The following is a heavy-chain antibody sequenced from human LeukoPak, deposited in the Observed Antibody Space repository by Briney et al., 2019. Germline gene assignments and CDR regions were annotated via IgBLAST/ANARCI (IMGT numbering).Heavy chain of an antibody. CDR1: GFTFSSYA. V-gene: IGHV3-23*01. J-gene: IGHJ4*02. CDR2: ISGSGGDT. CDR3: AKDRNTYAYFDY. D-gene: IGHD5-18*01. Sequence: GGSLRLSCAASGFTFSSYALSWVRQAPGKGLERVSTISGSGGDTYYKDSVKGRFTISRDNSKNTLYLQMNSLRAEDTAVYYCAKDRNTYAYFDYWGQGTLVTVPS.